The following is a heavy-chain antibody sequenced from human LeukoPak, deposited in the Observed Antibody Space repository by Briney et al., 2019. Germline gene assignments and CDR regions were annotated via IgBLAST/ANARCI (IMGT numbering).Heavy chain of an antibody. V-gene: IGHV4-34*01. J-gene: IGHJ2*01. Sequence: SETLSLTCAVYGGSFSGYYWSWIRQPPGKGLEWIGEINHSGSTNYNPSLKSRVTISVDTSKNQFSLKLSSVTAADTAVYYCARPRRNWYFDLWGRGTLVTVSS. CDR3: ARPRRNWYFDL. CDR1: GGSFSGYY. CDR2: INHSGST.